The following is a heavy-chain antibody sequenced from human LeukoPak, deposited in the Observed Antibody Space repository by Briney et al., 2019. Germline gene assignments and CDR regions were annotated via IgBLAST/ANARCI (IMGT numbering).Heavy chain of an antibody. CDR2: IKLDGSDQ. J-gene: IGHJ6*02. CDR1: GFIFSGYW. V-gene: IGHV3-7*01. Sequence: GGSLRLSCAASGFIFSGYWMTWVRQAPGKGLEWVASIKLDGSDQHYVDAVEGRFTISRDNAKNSLYLQMNNLRADDTAVYYCAKNIAAPGRDSYYLYGMDVWGQGTTVTVSS. D-gene: IGHD6-25*01. CDR3: AKNIAAPGRDSYYLYGMDV.